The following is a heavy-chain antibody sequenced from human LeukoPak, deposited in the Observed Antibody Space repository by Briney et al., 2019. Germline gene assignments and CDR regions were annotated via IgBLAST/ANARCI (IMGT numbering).Heavy chain of an antibody. J-gene: IGHJ4*02. Sequence: SETLSLTCTVSGGSISNYYWSWIRQLPGKGLEWIGYIYYSGSTNYNPSLKSRVTISVDTSKNQFSLKLNSVTAANTAVYYCARRAYGSGSFYRYYFDYWGQGTLVAVSS. CDR3: ARRAYGSGSFYRYYFDY. V-gene: IGHV4-59*08. D-gene: IGHD3-10*01. CDR1: GGSISNYY. CDR2: IYYSGST.